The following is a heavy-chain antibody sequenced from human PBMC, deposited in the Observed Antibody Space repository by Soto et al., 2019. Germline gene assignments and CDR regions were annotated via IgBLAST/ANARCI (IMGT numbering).Heavy chain of an antibody. Sequence: GGSLKISCAASGFTFSSYAMHWVRQAPGKGLEWVAVISYDGSNKYYADSVKGRFTISRDNSKNTLYLQMNSLRAEDTAVYYCARDRQQLFDYWGQGTLVTVSS. CDR3: ARDRQQLFDY. CDR1: GFTFSSYA. V-gene: IGHV3-30-3*01. CDR2: ISYDGSNK. D-gene: IGHD6-13*01. J-gene: IGHJ4*02.